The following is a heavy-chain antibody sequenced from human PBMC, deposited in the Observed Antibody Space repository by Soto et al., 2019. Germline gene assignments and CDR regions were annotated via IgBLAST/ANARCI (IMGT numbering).Heavy chain of an antibody. CDR1: VFTFTNFP. J-gene: IGHJ4*02. D-gene: IGHD6-19*01. Sequence: PGASVRLSCAASVFTFTNFPMSWVRQAPGRGLEWVSGISASGRDTYYADSVKDRFTASRDNSKVTLYPQMNSLRAEDTAIYYCAKGKASGWYYFDYWGQGARVTVSS. CDR3: AKGKASGWYYFDY. CDR2: ISASGRDT. V-gene: IGHV3-23*01.